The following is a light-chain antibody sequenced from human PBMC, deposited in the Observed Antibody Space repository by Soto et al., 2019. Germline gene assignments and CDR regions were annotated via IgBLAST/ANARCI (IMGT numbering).Light chain of an antibody. CDR1: SSNIGAGYD. Sequence: QSVLTQPPSVSGAPGQRVTISCTGSSSNIGAGYDVNWYQQLPGTAPKLLMYGNSNRPSGVPDRFSGSKSGTSASLAITGLQADAEADYYCQSYDRSLTAWVFGGGTKLTVL. CDR2: GNS. J-gene: IGLJ3*02. CDR3: QSYDRSLTAWV. V-gene: IGLV1-40*01.